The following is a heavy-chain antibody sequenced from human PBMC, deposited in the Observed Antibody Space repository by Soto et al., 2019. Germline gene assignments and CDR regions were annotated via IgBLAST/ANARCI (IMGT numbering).Heavy chain of an antibody. CDR2: ISYDGSNK. Sequence: PGGSVRLXCAASGFTFSSYAMHWVRQAPGKGLEWVAVISYDGSNKYYADSVKGRFTISRDNSKNTLYLQMNSLRAEDTAVYYCARDQGCITIFGVVMRCPSLREEVGPIDAFDIWGQGTMVTVSS. V-gene: IGHV3-30-3*01. J-gene: IGHJ3*02. D-gene: IGHD3-3*01. CDR1: GFTFSSYA. CDR3: ARDQGCITIFGVVMRCPSLREEVGPIDAFDI.